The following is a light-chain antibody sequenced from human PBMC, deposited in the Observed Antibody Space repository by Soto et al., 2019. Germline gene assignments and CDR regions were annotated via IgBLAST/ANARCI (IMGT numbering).Light chain of an antibody. V-gene: IGKV1-9*01. CDR3: QQVNTYPFT. CDR1: QGIRSY. CDR2: AAS. J-gene: IGKJ3*01. Sequence: DIHLTQSPSFLSASVGDRVSITCRASQGIRSYLAWYQQKPGKAPNLLIYAASSLQSGVPSRFSGSGSGTEFTLTISSLQAEDVATYYCQQVNTYPFTFGPGTKVDIK.